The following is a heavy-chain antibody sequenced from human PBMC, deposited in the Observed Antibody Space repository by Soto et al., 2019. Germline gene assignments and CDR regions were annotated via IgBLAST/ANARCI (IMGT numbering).Heavy chain of an antibody. D-gene: IGHD3-22*01. V-gene: IGHV1-46*01. Sequence: GASLKVSCKSSGYTFTSDYINCVRQAPGQGLEWMGMIHTSGGSTTYAQKFQGRVTMTRDTSTNTVYMELGSLKSEDTAGYYCARSAYYYDSSANFEYWGQGTLVTVSS. CDR3: ARSAYYYDSSANFEY. CDR1: GYTFTSDY. J-gene: IGHJ4*02. CDR2: IHTSGGST.